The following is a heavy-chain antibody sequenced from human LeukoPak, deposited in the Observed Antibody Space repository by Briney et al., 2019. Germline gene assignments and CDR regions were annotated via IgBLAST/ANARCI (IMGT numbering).Heavy chain of an antibody. V-gene: IGHV4-34*01. Sequence: SETLSLTCAVYGGSFSGYYWSWIRQPPGKGLEWIGEINHSGSTNYNPSLKSRVTISVDTSKNQFSLRLSSVTAADTAVYYCARGPVVVMGYWGQGTLVTVSS. J-gene: IGHJ4*02. CDR3: ARGPVVVMGY. CDR1: GGSFSGYY. CDR2: INHSGST. D-gene: IGHD3-22*01.